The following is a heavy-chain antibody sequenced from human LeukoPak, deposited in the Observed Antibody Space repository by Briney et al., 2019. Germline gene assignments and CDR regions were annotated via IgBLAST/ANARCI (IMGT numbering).Heavy chain of an antibody. Sequence: GEPLKISCRGSGYTFTNYWIGWVRQMPGKGLEWMGIIFPGDSDTRYSPSFQGQVTISADKSISTAYLQWTSLKASDTAMYYCARPRGNYWDYFDYWGQGTLVTVSS. V-gene: IGHV5-51*01. D-gene: IGHD1-26*01. CDR3: ARPRGNYWDYFDY. CDR1: GYTFTNYW. CDR2: IFPGDSDT. J-gene: IGHJ4*02.